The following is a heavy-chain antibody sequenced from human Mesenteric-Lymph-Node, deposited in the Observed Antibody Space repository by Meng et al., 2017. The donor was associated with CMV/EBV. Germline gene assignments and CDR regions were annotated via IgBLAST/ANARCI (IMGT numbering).Heavy chain of an antibody. CDR1: GFTFDDYG. J-gene: IGHJ4*02. CDR2: INWNGGST. V-gene: IGHV3-20*04. Sequence: GESLKISCAASGFTFDDYGMSWVRQAPGKGLEWVSGINWNGGSTGYADSVKGRFTISRDNAKNSLFLEMNSLRAEDTAVYYCARPSYSSSYYWGQGTLVTVSS. D-gene: IGHD6-13*01. CDR3: ARPSYSSSYY.